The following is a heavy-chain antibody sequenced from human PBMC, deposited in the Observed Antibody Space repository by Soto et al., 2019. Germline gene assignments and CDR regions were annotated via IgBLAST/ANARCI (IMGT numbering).Heavy chain of an antibody. CDR3: ARDGTYCSGGYCYSRPFDS. J-gene: IGHJ4*02. CDR1: GFTFSSYS. D-gene: IGHD2-15*01. Sequence: EVHLVESGGGLVQSGGSLRLSCAASGFTFSSYSMNWVRQAPGKGLEWVSYISSSSSTIYYADSVEGRFTISRDNAKNSLYLQMNSLRDEDTAVYYCARDGTYCSGGYCYSRPFDSWGQGTLVTVSS. CDR2: ISSSSSTI. V-gene: IGHV3-48*02.